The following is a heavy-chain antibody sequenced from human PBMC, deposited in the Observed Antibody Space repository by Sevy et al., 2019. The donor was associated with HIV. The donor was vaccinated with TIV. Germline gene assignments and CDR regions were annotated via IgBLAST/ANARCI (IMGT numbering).Heavy chain of an antibody. V-gene: IGHV3-48*03. CDR3: VRDLPGDSRMDV. CDR2: ISSSGTTI. CDR1: GFSFSSYE. D-gene: IGHD3-22*01. J-gene: IGHJ6*02. Sequence: GGSLRLSCAASGFSFSSYEMNWVRQAPGKGLEWFSYISSSGTTIYYADSVKGRFTVSRDNAKNSLYLQMNSLRGEDTSVYYCVRDLPGDSRMDVWGQGTTVTVSS.